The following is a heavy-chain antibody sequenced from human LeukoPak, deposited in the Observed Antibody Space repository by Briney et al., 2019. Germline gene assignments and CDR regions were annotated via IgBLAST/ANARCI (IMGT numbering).Heavy chain of an antibody. CDR1: GFTFSDHA. V-gene: IGHV3-72*01. CDR3: TGLVGAND. D-gene: IGHD1-26*01. Sequence: AGGSLRLSCAASGFTFSDHAMDWVRQAPGKGLEWVGRIRNKANSYTTEYAASVQGRFTVSRDDSKNSLYLQMNSMKTEDTAVYYCTGLVGANDWGQGTLVTVSS. J-gene: IGHJ4*02. CDR2: IRNKANSYTT.